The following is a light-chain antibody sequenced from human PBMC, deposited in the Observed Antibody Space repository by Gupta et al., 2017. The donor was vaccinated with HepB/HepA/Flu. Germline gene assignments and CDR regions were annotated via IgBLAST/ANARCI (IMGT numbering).Light chain of an antibody. CDR3: HHDYNLPRYT. J-gene: IGKJ2*01. V-gene: IGKV1-33*01. CDR1: QDIRKY. CDR2: DAS. Sequence: DIQMTQCPSSLSASVGDRVTITCQANQDIRKYLNWYQQKQRQAPNLLIYDASNWLTGVPSRFSGSGTGTDVHLAISSGQQEDIGSYYSHHDYNLPRYTFGQGTKMEIK.